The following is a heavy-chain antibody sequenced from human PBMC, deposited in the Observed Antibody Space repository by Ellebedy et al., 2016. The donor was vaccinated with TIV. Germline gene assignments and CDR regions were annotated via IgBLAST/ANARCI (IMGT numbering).Heavy chain of an antibody. CDR2: IRWDGAST. D-gene: IGHD6-19*01. V-gene: IGHV3-43D*03. CDR1: GFTFDDYA. J-gene: IGHJ6*03. Sequence: GGSLRLSCAASGFTFDDYAMHWVRQAPGKGLEWVSLIRWDGASTYYADSVKGRFTISRDNSKHSLYLQMNSLRVEDTALYYCAKGSSSGWYRNYMDVWGKGTTVTVSS. CDR3: AKGSSSGWYRNYMDV.